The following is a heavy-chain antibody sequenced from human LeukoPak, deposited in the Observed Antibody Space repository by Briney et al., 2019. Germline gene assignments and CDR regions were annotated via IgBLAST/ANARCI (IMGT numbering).Heavy chain of an antibody. J-gene: IGHJ6*02. D-gene: IGHD3-10*01. CDR3: AKPNPLLWFGESAYGMDV. CDR1: GFTFSIYA. CDR2: ISVSGGST. Sequence: GGSLRLSCAPSGFTFSIYAMSCVRQTPGRGQECVSAISVSGGSTYYAASVKGRFTISRDNSKNTLYLQMNSLRAEATAVYYCAKPNPLLWFGESAYGMDVWGQGTTVTVSS. V-gene: IGHV3-23*01.